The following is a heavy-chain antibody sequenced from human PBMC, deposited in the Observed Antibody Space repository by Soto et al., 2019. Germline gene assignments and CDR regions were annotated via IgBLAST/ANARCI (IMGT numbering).Heavy chain of an antibody. D-gene: IGHD6-13*01. V-gene: IGHV3-9*01. Sequence: DVQLVESGGGLVQPGRSLRLSCAASGFTFDDYAMHWVRQAPGKGLEWVSGISWNSGSIGYADSVKGRFTISRDNAKNSLYLQMNSLRAEDTALYYCAKVSVAADYFDYWGQGTLVTVSS. J-gene: IGHJ4*02. CDR3: AKVSVAADYFDY. CDR2: ISWNSGSI. CDR1: GFTFDDYA.